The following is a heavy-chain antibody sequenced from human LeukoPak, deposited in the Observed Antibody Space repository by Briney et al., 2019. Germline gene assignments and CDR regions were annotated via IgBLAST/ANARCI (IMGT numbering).Heavy chain of an antibody. D-gene: IGHD1-20*01. CDR2: IKQDGSEK. CDR1: VFTFSSDC. V-gene: IGHV3-7*01. Sequence: GGSLRLSCAASVFTFSSDCMSWVRQAPWKGLEWVANIKQDGSEKYYVDFVKGRFTISRDNAKNSLYLRMNSLRAEDTAVYYCATYNWIDGSFDYWGQGILVIVSS. J-gene: IGHJ4*02. CDR3: ATYNWIDGSFDY.